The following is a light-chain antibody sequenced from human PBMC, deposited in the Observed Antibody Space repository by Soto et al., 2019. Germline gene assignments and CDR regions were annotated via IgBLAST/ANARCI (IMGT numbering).Light chain of an antibody. CDR2: AAS. CDR1: QGISND. J-gene: IGKJ1*01. V-gene: IGKV1-27*01. Sequence: DIPMTQSPSSLSASVGDRVTITCRASQGISNDLAWYQQKPGKVPKLLIYAASTLQSGVPSRLSGSGSGTDFTITISSLQPEDVATYYCQKYKSAPRTFGQGTKVEI. CDR3: QKYKSAPRT.